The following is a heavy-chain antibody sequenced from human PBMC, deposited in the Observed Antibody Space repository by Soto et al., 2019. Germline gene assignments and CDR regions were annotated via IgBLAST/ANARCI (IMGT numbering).Heavy chain of an antibody. CDR2: IKQDGSEK. Sequence: EVQLVESGGGLVQPGGSLRLSCTASGFSFSNSWMSWVRRIPGKGLEWVAHIKQDGSEKYHVDSVKGRLTISRDNAKNSLYLQMNSLSAEDTAVYYCARGGAWFIDYWGQGTLVTVSS. CDR3: ARGGAWFIDY. CDR1: GFSFSNSW. J-gene: IGHJ4*02. V-gene: IGHV3-7*01. D-gene: IGHD3-10*01.